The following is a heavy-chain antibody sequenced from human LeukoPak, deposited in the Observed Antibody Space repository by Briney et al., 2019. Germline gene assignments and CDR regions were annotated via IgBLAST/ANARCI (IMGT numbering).Heavy chain of an antibody. J-gene: IGHJ5*02. CDR1: GGPSSSYY. D-gene: IGHD3-22*01. CDR3: AREQWLLGSNWFDP. CDR2: IYYSGST. Sequence: KPSETLSLTCTVSGGPSSSYYWSWIRQPPGKGLEWIGYIYYSGSTNYNPSLKSRVTISVDTSKNQFSLKLSSVTAADTAVYYCAREQWLLGSNWFDPWGQGTLVTVSS. V-gene: IGHV4-59*01.